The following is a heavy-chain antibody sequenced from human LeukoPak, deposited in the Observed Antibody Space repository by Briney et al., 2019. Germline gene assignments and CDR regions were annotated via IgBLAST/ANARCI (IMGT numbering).Heavy chain of an antibody. D-gene: IGHD1-26*01. CDR1: GFTFDDYA. Sequence: PGRSLRLSFAASGFTFDDYAMHWVRQAPGKGLEWVSGISWNSGSIGYADSVKGRFTISRDNAKNSLYLQMNSLRAEDTALYYCAKDQGGSYYPYYYGMDVWGQGTTVTVSS. V-gene: IGHV3-9*01. J-gene: IGHJ6*02. CDR2: ISWNSGSI. CDR3: AKDQGGSYYPYYYGMDV.